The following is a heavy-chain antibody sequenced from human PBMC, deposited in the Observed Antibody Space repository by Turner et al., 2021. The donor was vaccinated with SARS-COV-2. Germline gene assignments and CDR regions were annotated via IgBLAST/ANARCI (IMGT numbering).Heavy chain of an antibody. CDR2: INPSGGST. J-gene: IGHJ4*02. Sequence: QVQLVQSGAEVKNPGASVKVSCKASGSTFTSYYMHWVRQAPGQGLEWMGIINPSGGSTGYAQKFQGRVTMTRDTSTSTVYMELSSLKSEDTAVYYCARSGGGFDYWGQGTLVTVSS. V-gene: IGHV1-46*01. CDR3: ARSGGGFDY. CDR1: GSTFTSYY. D-gene: IGHD2-15*01.